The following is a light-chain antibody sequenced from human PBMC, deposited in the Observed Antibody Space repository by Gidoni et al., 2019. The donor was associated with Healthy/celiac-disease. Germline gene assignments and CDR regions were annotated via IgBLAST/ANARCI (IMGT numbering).Light chain of an antibody. CDR3: QQYGSSPYT. J-gene: IGKJ2*01. CDR2: GAS. Sequence: EIVLTHAPGTLSLSPGERATLSCRASQSVSSSYLAWYQQKTGQAPRLLIYGASSRATGIPDRFSGSGSGTDFTLTISRLEPEDFAVYYCQQYGSSPYTFGQGTKLEIK. V-gene: IGKV3-20*01. CDR1: QSVSSSY.